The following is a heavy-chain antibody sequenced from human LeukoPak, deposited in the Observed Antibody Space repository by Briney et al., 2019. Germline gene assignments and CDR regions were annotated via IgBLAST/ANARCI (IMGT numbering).Heavy chain of an antibody. CDR1: EFSFSNYW. J-gene: IGHJ4*02. CDR3: ARSTGTLTMTWGPFAWDY. Sequence: PGGSLRLSCAASEFSFSNYWMAWVRQAPGKGLEWVANIKQDGSEKYYVDSVKGRFTISRDDAKNSVYLQMNSLRAEDTAFYYCARSTGTLTMTWGPFAWDYWGQGALVTVSS. V-gene: IGHV3-7*01. CDR2: IKQDGSEK. D-gene: IGHD2-2*01.